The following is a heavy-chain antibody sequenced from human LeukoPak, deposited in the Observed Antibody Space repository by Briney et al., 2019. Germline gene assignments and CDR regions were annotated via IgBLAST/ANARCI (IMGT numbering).Heavy chain of an antibody. CDR1: GGSVSSGSYY. Sequence: PSETLSLTCTVSGGSVSSGSYYWSWIRQPPGKGLEWIGYIYYSGTTNYNPSLNSRVTISVDTSKNQFSLKLSSVSAADTAVYYCAGGYCSSTSCYKYYYYYYGMDVWGQGTTVTVSS. J-gene: IGHJ6*02. CDR2: IYYSGTT. D-gene: IGHD2-2*02. CDR3: AGGYCSSTSCYKYYYYYYGMDV. V-gene: IGHV4-61*01.